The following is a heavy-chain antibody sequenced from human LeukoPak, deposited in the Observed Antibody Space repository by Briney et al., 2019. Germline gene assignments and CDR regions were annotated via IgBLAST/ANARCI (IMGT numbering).Heavy chain of an antibody. J-gene: IGHJ4*02. CDR3: ARVKGSYEAVTG. V-gene: IGHV1-2*02. CDR2: INPNSGGT. Sequence: ASVKVSCKVSGYTFTGYYMPWVRQAPGQGLEWMGWINPNSGGTNYAQKFQGRVTMTRDTSISTAYMELSRLRSDDTAVYYCARVKGSYEAVTGWGQGTLVTVSS. CDR1: GYTFTGYY. D-gene: IGHD5-18*01.